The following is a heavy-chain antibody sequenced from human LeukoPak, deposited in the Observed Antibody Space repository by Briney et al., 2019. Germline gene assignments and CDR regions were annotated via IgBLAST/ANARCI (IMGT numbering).Heavy chain of an antibody. V-gene: IGHV3-30*18. CDR2: ISYDGSNK. D-gene: IGHD3-22*01. Sequence: GGSLRLSCAASGFTFSSYGMHWVRQAPGKGLEWVAVISYDGSNKYYADSVKGRFTISRDNSKNTLYLQMNSLRAEDTAVYYCAKEWNYYDSSGYHGGAFDIWGQGTMVTVSS. CDR3: AKEWNYYDSSGYHGGAFDI. CDR1: GFTFSSYG. J-gene: IGHJ3*02.